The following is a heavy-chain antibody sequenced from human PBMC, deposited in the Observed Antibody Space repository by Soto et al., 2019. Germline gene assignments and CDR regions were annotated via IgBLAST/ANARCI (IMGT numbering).Heavy chain of an antibody. D-gene: IGHD3-10*01. CDR1: GDSIISGNHY. J-gene: IGHJ5*02. CDR3: ARTDYGTAYFDP. Sequence: PSKTLSLTCTVSGDSIISGNHYWIWIRQPPGKGLEWIGYIFYSGTAYYNPSLKSRLTISVDTSKNQFSLKLSSVTAADTAVYYCARTDYGTAYFDPWGQGSLVTVSS. V-gene: IGHV4-30-4*01. CDR2: IFYSGTA.